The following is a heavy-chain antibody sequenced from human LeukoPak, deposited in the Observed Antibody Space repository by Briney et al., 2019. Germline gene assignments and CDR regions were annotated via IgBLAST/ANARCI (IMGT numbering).Heavy chain of an antibody. CDR2: IYYSGST. V-gene: IGHV4-39*01. Sequence: SETLSLTCTVSGGSIGSSSYYWGWIRQPPGKGLEWIGSIYYSGSTYYNPSLKSRVTISVDTSKNQFSLKLSSVTAADTAVYYCARRGNNWNEIDYWGQGTLVTVSS. D-gene: IGHD1-20*01. J-gene: IGHJ4*02. CDR1: GGSIGSSSYY. CDR3: ARRGNNWNEIDY.